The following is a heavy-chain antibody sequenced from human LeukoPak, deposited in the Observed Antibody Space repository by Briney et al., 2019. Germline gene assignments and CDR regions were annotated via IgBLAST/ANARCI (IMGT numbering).Heavy chain of an antibody. D-gene: IGHD4-17*01. Sequence: GRSLRLSCAASGFTFSNYAVMWVRQAPGQGLEWVSAINSGGAPRYADSVKGRFTISRDNSKNMLYLQMNSPRAEDTAQYFCARDPNGDYIGAFEFWGQGTGVTVSS. CDR1: GFTFSNYA. CDR3: ARDPNGDYIGAFEF. V-gene: IGHV3-23*01. J-gene: IGHJ3*01. CDR2: INSGGAP.